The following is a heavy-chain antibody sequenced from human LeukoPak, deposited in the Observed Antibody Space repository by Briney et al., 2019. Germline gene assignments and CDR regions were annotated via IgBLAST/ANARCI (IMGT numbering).Heavy chain of an antibody. D-gene: IGHD3-3*01. CDR2: IYNSGST. Sequence: SETLSLTCSVSGGSISSTNYYWDWIRQPPGKGLEWIGCIYNSGSTNYNPSLKSRVTISVDTSKNQFSLKLSSVTAADTAVYYCARRGGKRPPYYDFWSGYYQPWGQGTLVTVSS. CDR3: ARRGGKRPPYYDFWSGYYQP. J-gene: IGHJ5*02. V-gene: IGHV4-39*01. CDR1: GGSISSTNYY.